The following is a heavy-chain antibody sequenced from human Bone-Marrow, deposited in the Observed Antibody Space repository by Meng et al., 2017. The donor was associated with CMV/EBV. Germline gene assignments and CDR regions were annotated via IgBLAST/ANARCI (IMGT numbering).Heavy chain of an antibody. D-gene: IGHD2-2*02. V-gene: IGHV1-2*02. CDR3: AREGYCSSTSCSTDY. Sequence: ASVKVSCKASGYTFTGYFMHWVRQAPGQGLEWMGWINPNSGGTNYAQKFQGRVTMTRDTSISTAYMELSRLRSDDTAVYYCAREGYCSSTSCSTDYWGQGTLVTVSS. J-gene: IGHJ4*02. CDR1: GYTFTGYF. CDR2: INPNSGGT.